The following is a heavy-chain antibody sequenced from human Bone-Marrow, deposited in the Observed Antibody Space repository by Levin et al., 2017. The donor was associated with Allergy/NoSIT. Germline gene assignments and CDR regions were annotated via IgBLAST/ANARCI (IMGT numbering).Heavy chain of an antibody. D-gene: IGHD3-16*01. CDR3: SRDRGYVWGSWRSAHAFDL. CDR2: IRSQAYGGTV. J-gene: IGHJ3*01. Sequence: GGSLRLSCTASGFTFGDYHMSWFRQAPGKGLEWVAFIRSQAYGGTVKNAASVKGRFTISRDDSKSIAYLQMNSLKSEDTGVYYCSRDRGYVWGSWRSAHAFDLWGQGTTVSVSS. CDR1: GFTFGDYH. V-gene: IGHV3-49*03.